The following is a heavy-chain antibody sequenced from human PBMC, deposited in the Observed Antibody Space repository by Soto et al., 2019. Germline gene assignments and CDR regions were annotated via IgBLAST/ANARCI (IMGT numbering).Heavy chain of an antibody. V-gene: IGHV5-51*01. CDR3: ARTVVTPIDYYYGMDV. J-gene: IGHJ6*02. Sequence: PGESLKISCKGSGYSFTGYWVGWVRQMPGKGLEWMGIIYPGDSDTRYSPSFQGQVTISADKSISTAYLQWSSLKASDTAMYYCARTVVTPIDYYYGMDVWGQGTTVTVSS. CDR2: IYPGDSDT. D-gene: IGHD2-21*02. CDR1: GYSFTGYW.